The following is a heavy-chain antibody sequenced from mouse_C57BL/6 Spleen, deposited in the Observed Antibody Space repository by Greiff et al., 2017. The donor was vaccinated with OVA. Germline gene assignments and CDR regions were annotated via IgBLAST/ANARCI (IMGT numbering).Heavy chain of an antibody. D-gene: IGHD2-4*01. CDR1: GYTFTSYW. CDR2: IHPNSGST. V-gene: IGHV1-64*01. Sequence: QVQLQQPGAELVKPGASVKLSCKASGYTFTSYWMHWVKQRPGQGLEWIGMIHPNSGSTNYNEKFKSKATLTVDKSSSTAYMQLSSLTSEDSAVYYCARTPHYDYLAWFAYWGQGTLVTVSA. CDR3: ARTPHYDYLAWFAY. J-gene: IGHJ3*01.